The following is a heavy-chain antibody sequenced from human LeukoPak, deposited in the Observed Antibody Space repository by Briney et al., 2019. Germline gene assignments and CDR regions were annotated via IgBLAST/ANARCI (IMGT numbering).Heavy chain of an antibody. D-gene: IGHD2-15*01. CDR2: ISSSSSYI. V-gene: IGHV3-21*01. CDR1: GLTFSTYS. CDR3: ARDPSGYCSGGSCPVYFDY. J-gene: IGHJ4*02. Sequence: PGGPLRLSCAAPGLTFSTYSMNWVPQAPGKGLKWVSSISSSSSYIYYADSGKGRSTIYRVNDKNSLYLQTNSLTTANTAVYYWARDPSGYCSGGSCPVYFDYWGQGTLVTVSS.